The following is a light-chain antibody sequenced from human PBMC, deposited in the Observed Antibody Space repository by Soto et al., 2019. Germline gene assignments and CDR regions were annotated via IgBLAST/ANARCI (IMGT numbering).Light chain of an antibody. CDR2: DAS. Sequence: EVVMTQSPATLSVSPGERVTFSCRASQSVTTNLAWYQHKLGQSPRLLISDASTGASGIPPRFSGSGSGTEFTLTIDRLQSADFAVYYCQQYDRWPVTFGGGTKV. V-gene: IGKV3-15*01. CDR1: QSVTTN. J-gene: IGKJ4*01. CDR3: QQYDRWPVT.